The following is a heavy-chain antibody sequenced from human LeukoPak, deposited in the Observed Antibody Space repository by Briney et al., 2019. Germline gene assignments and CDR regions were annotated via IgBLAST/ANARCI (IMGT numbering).Heavy chain of an antibody. V-gene: IGHV3-53*01. Sequence: GGSLRLSCAASGFTVSSNYMSWVRQAPGKGLVGGSVIYSGSGTYYADSVKGRFTITRDNSKNTLSLQMHSLRAEDTAVYYRAARRWGIGPPDVWGKGTPVTISS. CDR1: GFTVSSNY. CDR3: AARRWGIGPPDV. CDR2: IYSGSGT. J-gene: IGHJ6*04. D-gene: IGHD3-16*01.